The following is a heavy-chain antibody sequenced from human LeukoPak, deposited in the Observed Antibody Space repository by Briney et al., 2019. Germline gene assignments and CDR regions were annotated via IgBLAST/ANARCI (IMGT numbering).Heavy chain of an antibody. Sequence: PGGSLRLSCAASGFTFSSYGMHWVRQAPGKGLEWVAVISYDGSNKYYADSVKGRFTISRDNSKNTLYLQMNSLRAEDTAVYYCAKCPQLNFEGDCDAFDIWGQGTMVTVSS. CDR1: GFTFSSYG. CDR3: AKCPQLNFEGDCDAFDI. D-gene: IGHD2-21*02. J-gene: IGHJ3*02. V-gene: IGHV3-30*18. CDR2: ISYDGSNK.